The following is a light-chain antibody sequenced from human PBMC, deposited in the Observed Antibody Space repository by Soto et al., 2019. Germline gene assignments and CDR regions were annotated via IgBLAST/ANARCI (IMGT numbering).Light chain of an antibody. Sequence: SYELTQPPSVSVSSGQTASIPCSGDKLGDKYACWYQQKPGQSPVLVIYHDTKRPSGIPERFSGSNSGNTATLTISGTQAMDEADYYCQAWDSSTAVFGGGTKLPVL. CDR1: KLGDKY. J-gene: IGLJ2*01. CDR2: HDT. CDR3: QAWDSSTAV. V-gene: IGLV3-1*01.